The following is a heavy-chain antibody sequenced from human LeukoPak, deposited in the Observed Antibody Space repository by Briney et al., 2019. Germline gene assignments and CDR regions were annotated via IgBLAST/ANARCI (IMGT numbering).Heavy chain of an antibody. CDR2: IIPIFGTA. Sequence: GGSLRLSCAASGFTFSSYAMSWVRQAPGKGLEWMGGIIPIFGTANYAQKFQGRVTITADESTSTAYMELSSLRSEDTAVYYCARGGGQQLVIWGQGTLVTVSS. CDR1: GFTFSSYA. D-gene: IGHD6-13*01. J-gene: IGHJ4*02. CDR3: ARGGGQQLVI. V-gene: IGHV1-69*01.